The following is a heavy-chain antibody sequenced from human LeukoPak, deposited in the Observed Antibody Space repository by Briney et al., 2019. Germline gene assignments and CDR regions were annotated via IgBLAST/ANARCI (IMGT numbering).Heavy chain of an antibody. CDR3: ARVGPSYYYGSGSTSDY. CDR2: ISSSSIYI. D-gene: IGHD3-10*01. V-gene: IGHV3-21*01. CDR1: GFTFSSYS. J-gene: IGHJ4*02. Sequence: GGSLRLSCAGSGFTFSSYSMHWVRQAPGKGLEWVSSISSSSIYIYYADSLKGRFTISRDNAKNSLSLQMNSLRAEDTAVYYCARVGPSYYYGSGSTSDYWGQGTLVTVSS.